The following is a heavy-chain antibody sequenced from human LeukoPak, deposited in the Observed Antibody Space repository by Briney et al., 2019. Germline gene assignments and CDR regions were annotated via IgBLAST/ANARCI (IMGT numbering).Heavy chain of an antibody. CDR2: ISGSGGST. CDR3: AKDRVIGWASIAVAGPDAFDI. CDR1: GFTFSSYG. D-gene: IGHD6-19*01. J-gene: IGHJ3*02. Sequence: GRSLRLSCAASGFTFSSYGMHWVRQAPGKGLEWVSAISGSGGSTYYADSVKGRFTISRDNSKNTLYLQMNSLRAEDTAVYYCAKDRVIGWASIAVAGPDAFDIWGQGTMVTVSS. V-gene: IGHV3-23*01.